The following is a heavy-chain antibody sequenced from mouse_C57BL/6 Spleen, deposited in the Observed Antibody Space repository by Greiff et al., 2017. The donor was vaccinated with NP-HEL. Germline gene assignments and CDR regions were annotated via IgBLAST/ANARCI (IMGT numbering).Heavy chain of an antibody. CDR2: ISDGGSYT. D-gene: IGHD2-4*01. J-gene: IGHJ4*01. V-gene: IGHV5-4*01. CDR3: ARDYYDYDGDFLYAMDY. Sequence: MVESGGGLVKPGGSLKLSCAASGFTFSSYAMSWVRQTPEKRLEWVATISDGGSYTYYPDNVKGRFTISRDNAKNNLYLQMSHLKSEDTAMYYCARDYYDYDGDFLYAMDYWGQGTSVTVSS. CDR1: GFTFSSYA.